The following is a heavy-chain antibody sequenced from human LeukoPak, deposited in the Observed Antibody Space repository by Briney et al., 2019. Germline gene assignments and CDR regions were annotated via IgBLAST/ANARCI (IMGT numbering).Heavy chain of an antibody. J-gene: IGHJ5*02. CDR3: ALHDDYVGSPPIT. V-gene: IGHV4-39*01. CDR1: GGSISSSSYY. D-gene: IGHD3-22*01. CDR2: AFYTGST. Sequence: SETLSLTCTVSGGSISSSSYYWGWIRQPPGKGLEWIGSAFYTGSTSYNPSLKSGSTYSSPSLKSRVTISVDTSKNQFSLNLSSVTAADTAVYYCALHDDYVGSPPITWGQGTLVTVSS.